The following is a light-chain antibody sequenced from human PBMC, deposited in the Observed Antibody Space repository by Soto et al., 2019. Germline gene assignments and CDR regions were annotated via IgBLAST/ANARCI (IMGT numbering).Light chain of an antibody. CDR2: GNS. CDR1: SSNIGAGYD. J-gene: IGLJ1*01. Sequence: QSVLTQPPSVSGAPGQRVTISCPGSSSNIGAGYDVHWYQQFPGTAPKLLIYGNSNQPSGVPDRFSGSKSGTSASLAITGLQAEDEADYYCQSYDSSLSGVFGSGTKVTVL. V-gene: IGLV1-40*01. CDR3: QSYDSSLSGV.